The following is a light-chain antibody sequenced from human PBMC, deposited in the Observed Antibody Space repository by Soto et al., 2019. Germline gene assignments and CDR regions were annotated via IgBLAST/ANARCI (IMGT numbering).Light chain of an antibody. Sequence: DIQVTQHPSSLSASVGDRVTITCRASQGIKNYLAWYQQKPGETPKLLIYAASTLESGIPPRFSGSGSGTDFTRTINNLQPEDVATYYCQRYYNAPFTFGGGTKVEIK. CDR1: QGIKNY. CDR2: AAS. V-gene: IGKV1-27*01. CDR3: QRYYNAPFT. J-gene: IGKJ4*01.